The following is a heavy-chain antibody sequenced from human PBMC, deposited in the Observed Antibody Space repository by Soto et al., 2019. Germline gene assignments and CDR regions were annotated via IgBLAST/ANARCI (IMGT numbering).Heavy chain of an antibody. Sequence: EVQLVESGGGLVQPGGSLRLSCAASGFTVSSNYMSWDRQAPGKGLEWVSVIYSGGSTYYADSVKGRLTISRDNSKNTLYLQMNSLRDEDTAVYYCARELFGGSGSFDYWGQGTLVTVSS. CDR2: IYSGGST. CDR1: GFTVSSNY. V-gene: IGHV3-66*01. J-gene: IGHJ4*02. CDR3: ARELFGGSGSFDY. D-gene: IGHD3-10*01.